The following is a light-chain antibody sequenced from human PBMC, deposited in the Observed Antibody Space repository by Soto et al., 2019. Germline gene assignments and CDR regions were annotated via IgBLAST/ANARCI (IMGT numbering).Light chain of an antibody. CDR3: SSYTTTSTLGV. Sequence: QSALTQPASVSGSPGQSITISCTGTSSDVGSDYLVSWYQQHPGTAPKLIIYEVSNRPSGISNRFSGSKSGNTASLTISGLQAEDEADYYCSSYTTTSTLGVFGGGTKLTVL. J-gene: IGLJ3*02. CDR1: SSDVGSDYL. CDR2: EVS. V-gene: IGLV2-14*02.